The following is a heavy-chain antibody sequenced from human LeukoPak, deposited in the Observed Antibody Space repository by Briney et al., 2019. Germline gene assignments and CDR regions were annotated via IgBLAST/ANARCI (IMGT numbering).Heavy chain of an antibody. CDR1: GFTFSGFA. J-gene: IGHJ6*02. CDR3: ARDPAMVVGMDV. CDR2: ISFDGTSK. Sequence: GGSLRHSCAASGFTFSGFAFHWVRQAPGGGLEWVAVISFDGTSKFYTDSVKGRFTISRDNSKNTLYLQMNSLRAEDTAVYHCARDPAMVVGMDVWGQGTTVTVSS. V-gene: IGHV3-30-3*01. D-gene: IGHD5-18*01.